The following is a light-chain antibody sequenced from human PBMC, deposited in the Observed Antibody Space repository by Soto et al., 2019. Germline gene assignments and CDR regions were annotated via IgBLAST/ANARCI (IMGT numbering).Light chain of an antibody. Sequence: DIVLTQSPGTLSLSPGERATLSCRASQSVSSKYLAWYQQKPGQAPRVLIYGASIRATGIPERFSGGGSGTDFTLTISRLEPDDFAVYYCHQYSRSPVTFSPLTFGGGSKVEI. J-gene: IGKJ4*01. CDR2: GAS. CDR1: QSVSSKY. V-gene: IGKV3-20*01. CDR3: HQYSRSPVTFSPLT.